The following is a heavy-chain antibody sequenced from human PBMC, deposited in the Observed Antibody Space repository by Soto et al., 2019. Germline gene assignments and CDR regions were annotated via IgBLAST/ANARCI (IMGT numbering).Heavy chain of an antibody. CDR1: GFTFSSYW. Sequence: EVQLVESGGGLVQPGGSLRLSCAASGFTFSSYWMHWVRQAPGKGLVWVSRISNDGSSINYADSVKGRFTISRDNAMNTLYLQMNSLRAEDTAVYYCTRAEWGTALDYWGQGTLVTVSS. CDR2: ISNDGSSI. V-gene: IGHV3-74*01. CDR3: TRAEWGTALDY. J-gene: IGHJ4*02. D-gene: IGHD1-26*01.